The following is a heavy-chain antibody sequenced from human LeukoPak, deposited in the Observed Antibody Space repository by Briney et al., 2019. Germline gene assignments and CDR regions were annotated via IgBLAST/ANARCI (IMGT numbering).Heavy chain of an antibody. CDR3: ARVPPIGAYVFNI. J-gene: IGHJ3*02. V-gene: IGHV4-59*01. CDR1: GGSISSYY. CDR2: ISDSGSS. Sequence: TSSETLSLTCTVSGGSISSYYWSWIRQPPGKGLEWIGYISDSGSSNYNSSLKSRVTISVDTPKNQFSLKLSSVTAADTAVYYCARVPPIGAYVFNIWAKGTRVTVSS. D-gene: IGHD3-16*01.